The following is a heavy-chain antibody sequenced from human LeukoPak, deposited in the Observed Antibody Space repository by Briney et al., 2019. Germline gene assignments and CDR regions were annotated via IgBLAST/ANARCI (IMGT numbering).Heavy chain of an antibody. J-gene: IGHJ4*02. D-gene: IGHD6-13*01. Sequence: PSETLSLTCTVSGGSISSYYWSWIRQPPGKGLEWIGRIHYTGSTNYNPSLMSRVTISVDTSKNQFSLKLSSVTAADTAVYYCARVGAGSSWYDYWGQGTLVTVSS. CDR2: IHYTGST. CDR3: ARVGAGSSWYDY. CDR1: GGSISSYY. V-gene: IGHV4-59*01.